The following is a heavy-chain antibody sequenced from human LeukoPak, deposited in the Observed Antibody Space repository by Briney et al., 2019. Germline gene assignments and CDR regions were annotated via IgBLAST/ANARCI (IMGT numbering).Heavy chain of an antibody. CDR3: ARALIPQRSFSGWDFDY. J-gene: IGHJ4*02. D-gene: IGHD3-16*01. V-gene: IGHV3-33*01. CDR2: IWYDGSNK. Sequence: GGSLRLSCAASGFTFSSYGMHWVRQAPGKGLEWVAVIWYDGSNKYYADSVKGRFTISRDNSKNTLYLQMNSLRAEDTAVYYCARALIPQRSFSGWDFDYWGQGTLVTVSS. CDR1: GFTFSSYG.